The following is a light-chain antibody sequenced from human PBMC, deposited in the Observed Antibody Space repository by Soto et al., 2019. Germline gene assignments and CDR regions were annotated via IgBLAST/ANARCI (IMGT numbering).Light chain of an antibody. CDR3: QSYDSSLSAVV. J-gene: IGLJ2*01. CDR1: SSNIGAGYD. V-gene: IGLV1-40*01. CDR2: VNN. Sequence: QSVLTQPPSVSGAPGQRVTISCTGSSSNIGAGYDVHWYQQLPGTAPKLLIYVNNNRPSGVPDRFSGSKSGTSASLAITGRQAEDEADYYCQSYDSSLSAVVFGGGTQLTVL.